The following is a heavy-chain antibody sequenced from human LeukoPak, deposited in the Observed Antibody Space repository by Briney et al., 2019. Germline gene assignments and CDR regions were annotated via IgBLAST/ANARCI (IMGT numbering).Heavy chain of an antibody. J-gene: IGHJ2*01. CDR1: GYIFTSYG. Sequence: ASVKVSCKASGYIFTSYGINWVRQAPGQGLEWMGWISDFSGNTNYAQMLQGRVTMTTDTSTSTAYMELRSLRSDDTAVYYCARGWLQPYWYFDLWGRGTVVTVSS. D-gene: IGHD5-24*01. V-gene: IGHV1-18*01. CDR2: ISDFSGNT. CDR3: ARGWLQPYWYFDL.